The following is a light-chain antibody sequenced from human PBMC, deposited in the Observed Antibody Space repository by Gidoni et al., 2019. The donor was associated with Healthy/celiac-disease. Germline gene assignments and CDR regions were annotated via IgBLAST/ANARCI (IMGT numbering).Light chain of an antibody. Sequence: QSALTPPASVSGSPCQSITISCTGTSSDVGGYNYVSWYQQHPGKAPKLMIYDVSNRPSGVSNRCAGSKSGNTAALTISGLQAEDEADYYCSSYTSSSTYVFGTGTKVTVL. CDR2: DVS. J-gene: IGLJ1*01. CDR1: SSDVGGYNY. V-gene: IGLV2-14*01. CDR3: SSYTSSSTYV.